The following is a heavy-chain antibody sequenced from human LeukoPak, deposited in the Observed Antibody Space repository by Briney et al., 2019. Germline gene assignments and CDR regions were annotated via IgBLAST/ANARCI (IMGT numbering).Heavy chain of an antibody. V-gene: IGHV5-51*01. CDR1: GSSFTSYW. CDR3: ARGRGAVAVPPGAFDI. CDR2: IYPGDSDT. Sequence: GESLKISCKGSGSSFTSYWIGWVRQMPGKGLEWMGIIYPGDSDTRYSPSFQGQVTISADKSISTAYLQWSSLKASDTAMYYCARGRGAVAVPPGAFDIWGQGTMVTVSS. D-gene: IGHD6-19*01. J-gene: IGHJ3*02.